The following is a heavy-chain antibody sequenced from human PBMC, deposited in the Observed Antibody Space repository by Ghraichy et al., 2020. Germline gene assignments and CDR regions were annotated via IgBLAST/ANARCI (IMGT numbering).Heavy chain of an antibody. J-gene: IGHJ2*01. CDR1: GFSISSGYY. CDR2: IYHSGRT. Sequence: SETLSLTCSVSGFSISSGYYWGWIRQSPGKGLEWIGSIYHSGRTYDNPPLKSRVTISVDTSKDQFSLKLFSVTAADTAVYYCARGPTVVTPDWYFDLWGPGTLVTVSS. V-gene: IGHV4-38-2*02. CDR3: ARGPTVVTPDWYFDL. D-gene: IGHD4-23*01.